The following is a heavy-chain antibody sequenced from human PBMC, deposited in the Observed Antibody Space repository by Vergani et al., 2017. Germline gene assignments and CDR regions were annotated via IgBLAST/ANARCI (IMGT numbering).Heavy chain of an antibody. Sequence: QVQLVQSGAEVKTPGSSVKVSCKASGGTFSSYAISWVRQAPGQGLEWMGGIIPIFGTANYAQKFQGRVTITADESTSTAYMELSSLRSEDTAVYYCARDRVIGAAAVYYFDYWGQGTLVTVSS. CDR3: ARDRVIGAAAVYYFDY. CDR1: GGTFSSYA. CDR2: IIPIFGTA. V-gene: IGHV1-69*01. J-gene: IGHJ4*02. D-gene: IGHD6-13*01.